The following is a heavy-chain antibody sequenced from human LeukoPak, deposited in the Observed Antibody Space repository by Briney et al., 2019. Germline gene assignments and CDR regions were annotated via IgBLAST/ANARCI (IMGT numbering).Heavy chain of an antibody. D-gene: IGHD3-9*01. CDR2: IYSGGST. CDR1: GFTVSSNY. CDR3: ARLGPYDILTGYYPTPELVEDY. V-gene: IGHV3-53*01. Sequence: GGSLRLSCAASGFTVSSNYMSWVRQAPGKGLEWVSVIYSGGSTYYADSVKGRFTISRDNSKNTLYLQMNSLRAEDTAVYYCARLGPYDILTGYYPTPELVEDYWGQGTLVTVSS. J-gene: IGHJ4*02.